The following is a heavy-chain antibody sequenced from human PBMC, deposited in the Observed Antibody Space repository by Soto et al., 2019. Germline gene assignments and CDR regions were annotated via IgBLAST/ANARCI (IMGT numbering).Heavy chain of an antibody. CDR1: GGSFSGYY. D-gene: IGHD4-17*01. Sequence: QVQLQQWGAGPLKPSETLSLTCAVYGGSFSGYYWSWIRQPPGKGLERIGEINHSGSTNYNPSLKSRVTISVDTSKNQFSLKLSSVTAADTAVYYCARANDYGDYGWFDPWGQGTLVTVSS. V-gene: IGHV4-34*01. CDR3: ARANDYGDYGWFDP. CDR2: INHSGST. J-gene: IGHJ5*02.